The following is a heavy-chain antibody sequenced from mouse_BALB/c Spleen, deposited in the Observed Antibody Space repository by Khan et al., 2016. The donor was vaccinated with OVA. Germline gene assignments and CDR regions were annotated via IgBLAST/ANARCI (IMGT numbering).Heavy chain of an antibody. CDR2: ITYSGST. CDR1: GYSITSDYA. V-gene: IGHV3-2*02. J-gene: IGHJ3*01. CDR3: AGGRTY. Sequence: EVQLQESGPGLVKPSQSLSLTCTVTGYSITSDYAWNWIRQPPGNQQGWVGYITYSGSTSYTPSLKSRITITRDTSTNQFCLQLNSVYTDDTATYYGAGGRTYWGQGTLVTVSA. D-gene: IGHD3-3*01.